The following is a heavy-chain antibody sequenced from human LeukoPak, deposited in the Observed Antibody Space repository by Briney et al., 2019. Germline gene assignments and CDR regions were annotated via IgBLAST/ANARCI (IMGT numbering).Heavy chain of an antibody. CDR3: ARQGYCGADCYSRFDY. Sequence: GESLKISCKGSGYSFTNHWIAWVRQMPGKGQEWMGIIYPGDSDIRYSPSFQGQVTVSADKSISAAYLQWNSLKASESAMYYCARQGYCGADCYSRFDYWGQGTLVTVSS. CDR2: IYPGDSDI. J-gene: IGHJ4*02. CDR1: GYSFTNHW. D-gene: IGHD2-21*02. V-gene: IGHV5-51*01.